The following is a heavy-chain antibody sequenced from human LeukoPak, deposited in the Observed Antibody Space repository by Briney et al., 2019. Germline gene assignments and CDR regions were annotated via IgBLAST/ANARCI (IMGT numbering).Heavy chain of an antibody. CDR2: IYYSGST. J-gene: IGHJ4*02. CDR3: ARKGSGWEFDY. CDR1: GASISSYY. Sequence: SETMSLTCTVAGASISSYYWSWIRQPPGKGLEWIGYIYYSGSTNYNPSLKSRVTISVDTSKNQFSLRLSSVTAADTAVYYCARKGSGWEFDYWGQGTLVTVSS. V-gene: IGHV4-59*01. D-gene: IGHD6-19*01.